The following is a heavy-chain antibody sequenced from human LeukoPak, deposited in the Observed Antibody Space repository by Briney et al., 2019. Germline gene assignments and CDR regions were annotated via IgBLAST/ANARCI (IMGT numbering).Heavy chain of an antibody. D-gene: IGHD3-9*01. CDR1: GYTFTSYD. J-gene: IGHJ6*03. V-gene: IGHV1-69*05. CDR2: IIPIFGTA. Sequence: GASVTVSCKASGYTFTSYDINWVRQAPGQGLEWMGGIIPIFGTANYAQKFQGRVTITTDESTSTAYMELSSLRSEDTAVYYCARDRLDSNYYYYYYMDVWGKGTTVTVSS. CDR3: ARDRLDSNYYYYYYMDV.